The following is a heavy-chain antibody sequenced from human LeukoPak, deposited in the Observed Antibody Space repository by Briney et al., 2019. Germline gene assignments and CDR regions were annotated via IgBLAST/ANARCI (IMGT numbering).Heavy chain of an antibody. CDR2: ISRSSSDI. CDR1: GFTFRTYS. D-gene: IGHD1-26*01. CDR3: ARAFNSGSSDY. J-gene: IGHJ4*02. V-gene: IGHV3-21*01. Sequence: GGSLRLSCAASGFTFRTYSMNWVRQAPGKGLEWVSSISRSSSDINYADSVKGRFTISRDNAKNSLYLQMNSLRAEDTALYYCARAFNSGSSDYWGQGTLVTVSS.